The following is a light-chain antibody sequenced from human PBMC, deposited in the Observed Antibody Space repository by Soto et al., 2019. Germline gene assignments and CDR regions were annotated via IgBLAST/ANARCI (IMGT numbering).Light chain of an antibody. V-gene: IGLV1-47*01. J-gene: IGLJ2*01. CDR3: TVWDDSLSGRL. CDR2: RNN. Sequence: QSVLTQPPSASGTPGQRVTISCSGSSSNIESNFVYWYQQFPGTAPRLLIYRNNQRPSGVPDRFSGSKSGTSASLAISALRSEDEVDYYCTVWDDSLSGRLFGGGTTVTVL. CDR1: SSNIESNF.